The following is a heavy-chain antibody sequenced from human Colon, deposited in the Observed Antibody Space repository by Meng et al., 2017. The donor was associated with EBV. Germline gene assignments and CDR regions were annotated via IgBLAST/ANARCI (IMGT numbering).Heavy chain of an antibody. D-gene: IGHD6-13*01. V-gene: IGHV4-34*01. CDR1: GGSFSGIY. CDR2: INHSGSS. J-gene: IGHJ4*02. Sequence: QVQLQQWGAGLLKPSETLSLTCAVYGGSFSGIYWSWIRQLPGKGLEWIGEINHSGSSSYNPSLKSRVTISIDTSKNQVSLKLRSVTAADTAVYYCARGRIIEAAGTVWFAALSVWGQGTLVTVPS. CDR3: ARGRIIEAAGTVWFAALSV.